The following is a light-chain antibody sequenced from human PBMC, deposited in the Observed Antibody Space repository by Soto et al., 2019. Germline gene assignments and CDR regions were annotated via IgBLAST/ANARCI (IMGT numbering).Light chain of an antibody. V-gene: IGKV1-39*01. CDR3: QQYNSYSWT. Sequence: DIQMTQSPSSLSASVGDRVTITCRASQSISSYLNWYQQKPGKAPKLLIYAASSLQSGVPSRFSGSGSGTDFTLTISSLQPDDFATYYCQQYNSYSWTFGQGTKMDIK. CDR1: QSISSY. CDR2: AAS. J-gene: IGKJ1*01.